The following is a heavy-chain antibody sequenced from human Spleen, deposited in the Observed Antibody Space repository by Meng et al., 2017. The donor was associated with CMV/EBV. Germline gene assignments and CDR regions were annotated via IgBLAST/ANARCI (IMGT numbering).Heavy chain of an antibody. CDR1: GFNVDDYA. Sequence: GESLKISCAASGFNVDDYAMHWVRQAPGKGLEWVSLMSWDGGSIYYVDSVKGRFTISRDNNKNSLYLQMNILRDEDTALYYCAKGYSGNYYAFDYWGKGTLVTVSS. D-gene: IGHD1-26*01. CDR3: AKGYSGNYYAFDY. CDR2: MSWDGGSI. J-gene: IGHJ4*02. V-gene: IGHV3-43D*04.